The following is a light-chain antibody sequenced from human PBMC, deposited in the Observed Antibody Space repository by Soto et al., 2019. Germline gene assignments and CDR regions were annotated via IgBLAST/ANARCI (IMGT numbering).Light chain of an antibody. CDR3: LQGSHWPRT. CDR2: KVS. CDR1: QSLIYSDGNTY. Sequence: DVVMTQSPLSLPVTLGQPASISCRSSQSLIYSDGNTYLSWFQQRPGQSPRRLIYKVSDRDSGVPDRFSGSGSSTDFTLTISRVEAEDVGVYYCLQGSHWPRTFGQGTKVEIK. J-gene: IGKJ1*01. V-gene: IGKV2-30*01.